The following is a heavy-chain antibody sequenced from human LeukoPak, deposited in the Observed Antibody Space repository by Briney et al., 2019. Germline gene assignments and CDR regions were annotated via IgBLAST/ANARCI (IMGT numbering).Heavy chain of an antibody. J-gene: IGHJ5*02. D-gene: IGHD2-2*02. V-gene: IGHV1-2*02. CDR2: INPNSGGT. CDR1: GYTFTGYY. CDR3: AKNVVVPAAIWGGNWFDP. Sequence: ASVKVSCKASGYTFTGYYMHWVRQAPGQGLEWMGWINPNSGGTNYAQKFQGRVTMTRDTSISTAYMELSSLRSEDTAVYYCAKNVVVPAAIWGGNWFDPWGQGTLVTVSS.